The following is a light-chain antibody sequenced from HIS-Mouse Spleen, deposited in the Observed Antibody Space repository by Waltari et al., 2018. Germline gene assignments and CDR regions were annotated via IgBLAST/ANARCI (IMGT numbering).Light chain of an antibody. Sequence: QSALTQPPSASGSPGQSVTISCTGTSSDVGGYNYVSWYQQHPGKAPKLMIYEGSKRPSGVSNRLYGSKSGNTASLTISGLQAEDEADYYCCAYAGSSTWVFGGGTKLTVL. CDR2: EGS. CDR1: SSDVGGYNY. CDR3: CAYAGSSTWV. V-gene: IGLV2-23*01. J-gene: IGLJ3*02.